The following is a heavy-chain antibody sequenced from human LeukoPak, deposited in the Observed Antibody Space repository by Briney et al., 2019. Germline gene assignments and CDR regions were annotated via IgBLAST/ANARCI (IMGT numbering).Heavy chain of an antibody. V-gene: IGHV4-34*01. Sequence: PSETLSLTCAVYGGSFSGYYWSWIRQPPGKGLEWIGEINHSGSTNYNPSLKSRVTISVDTSKNQFSLKLSSVTAADTAVYYCARGSGSTIFGVVSHDYWGQGTLVTVSS. D-gene: IGHD3-3*01. CDR1: GGSFSGYY. CDR3: ARGSGSTIFGVVSHDY. CDR2: INHSGST. J-gene: IGHJ4*02.